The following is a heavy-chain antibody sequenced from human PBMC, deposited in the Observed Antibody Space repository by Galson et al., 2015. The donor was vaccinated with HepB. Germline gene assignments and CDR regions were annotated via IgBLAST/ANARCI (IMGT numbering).Heavy chain of an antibody. D-gene: IGHD2-15*01. J-gene: IGHJ5*02. CDR2: ISAYTRKT. V-gene: IGHV1-18*01. Sequence: SVKVSCKVSGYTFSTYSVTWVRQAPGQGLEWMEWISAYTRKTNYAQTFQGRVSMTTDTSTSTVYMELRRLRSDDTAIYYCARGALVVGVAATLNNWCDPWGQGTLVTVSS. CDR1: GYTFSTYS. CDR3: ARGALVVGVAATLNNWCDP.